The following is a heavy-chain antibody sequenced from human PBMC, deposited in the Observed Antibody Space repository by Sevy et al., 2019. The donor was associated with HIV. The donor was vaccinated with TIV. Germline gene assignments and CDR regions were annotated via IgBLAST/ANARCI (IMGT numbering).Heavy chain of an antibody. V-gene: IGHV1-69*13. Sequence: ASVKVSCKASGGTFSSYDINWVRQAPGQGLEWMGQIIPMFGTSSYAHTLQGRVTITADESTSTAYMDLSSLRSEETAVYYCAGGGGAVDHGMDVWGQGTTVTVSS. CDR3: AGGGGAVDHGMDV. D-gene: IGHD2-21*01. J-gene: IGHJ6*02. CDR2: IIPMFGTS. CDR1: GGTFSSYD.